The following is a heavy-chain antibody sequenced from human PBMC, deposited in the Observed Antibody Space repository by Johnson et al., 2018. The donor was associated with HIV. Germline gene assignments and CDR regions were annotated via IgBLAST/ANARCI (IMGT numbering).Heavy chain of an antibody. Sequence: VQLVESGGGLVQPGGSLRLSCAASGFTVSSNYMSWVRQAPGKGLEWVSGINWNGGSTGYADSVKGRFTISRDNAKNSLYLQMNSLRAEDTALYYCARDFSDYGYYGRCAFDIWGQGTMVTVSS. CDR2: INWNGGST. J-gene: IGHJ3*02. CDR1: GFTVSSNY. CDR3: ARDFSDYGYYGRCAFDI. V-gene: IGHV3-20*04. D-gene: IGHD4-17*01.